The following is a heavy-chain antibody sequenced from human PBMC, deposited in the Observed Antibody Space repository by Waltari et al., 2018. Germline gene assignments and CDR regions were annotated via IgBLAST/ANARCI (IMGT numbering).Heavy chain of an antibody. J-gene: IGHJ4*02. CDR2: ISSSGSTI. CDR3: ASSYRLRFLEWLSN. D-gene: IGHD3-3*01. CDR1: GFTFSSYE. Sequence: EVQLVESGGGLVQPGGSLRLSCAASGFTFSSYEMNWVRQAPGKGLEWVSYISSSGSTIYYADSVKGRFTISRDNAKNSLYLQMNSLRAEDTAVYYCASSYRLRFLEWLSNWGQGTLVTVSS. V-gene: IGHV3-48*03.